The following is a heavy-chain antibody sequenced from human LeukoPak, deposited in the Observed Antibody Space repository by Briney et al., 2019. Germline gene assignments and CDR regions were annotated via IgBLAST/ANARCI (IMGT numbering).Heavy chain of an antibody. CDR3: ARVPTAPSAGMDV. CDR1: GGSISSGGYY. CDR2: IYYSGST. J-gene: IGHJ6*02. D-gene: IGHD2-21*02. V-gene: IGHV4-31*03. Sequence: PSQTLSLTCTVSGGSISSGGYYWGWIRQHPGKGLEWIGYIYYSGSTYYNPSLKSRVTISVDKSKNQFSLKLSSVTAADTAVYYCARVPTAPSAGMDVWGQGTTVTVSS.